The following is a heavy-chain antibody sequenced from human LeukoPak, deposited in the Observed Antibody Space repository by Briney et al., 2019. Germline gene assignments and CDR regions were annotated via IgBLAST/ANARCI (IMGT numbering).Heavy chain of an antibody. V-gene: IGHV4-34*01. CDR1: GGSFSGYY. CDR3: AKSNGYGLVDI. D-gene: IGHD3-10*01. J-gene: IGHJ3*02. Sequence: PSETLSLTCAVYGGSFSGYYWSWIRQPPGKGLEWIGEIRPDGTTTYNPSLETRVSISLDTSKTHSSLRLRSMAAADTAVYYCAKSNGYGLVDIWGQGTMVTVSS. CDR2: IRPDGTT.